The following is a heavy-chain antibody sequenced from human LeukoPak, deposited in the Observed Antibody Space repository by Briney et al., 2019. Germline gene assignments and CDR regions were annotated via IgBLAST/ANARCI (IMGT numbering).Heavy chain of an antibody. Sequence: GGSLRLSCVASGFTFSTYNMNWVRQAPGKGLEWVSSIISTSSNRYYADSVKGRFTISRDSAKNSLYLQMNSLRAEDTAVYYCARDPGSGDYWGQGTLVTVSS. D-gene: IGHD2-15*01. CDR3: ARDPGSGDY. CDR1: GFTFSTYN. J-gene: IGHJ4*02. V-gene: IGHV3-21*01. CDR2: IISTSSNR.